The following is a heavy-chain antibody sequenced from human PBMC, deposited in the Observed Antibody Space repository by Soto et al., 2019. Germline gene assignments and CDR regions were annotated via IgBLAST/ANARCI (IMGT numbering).Heavy chain of an antibody. CDR1: GFTFSSYG. Sequence: QVQLVESGGGVVQPGRSLQLSCAASGFTFSSYGMQWVSQAPGKGLEWVAVISYEARNKYYADSVKGRFTISRDNSKNTLYLQMNSLSAEDTAVYYCAKEATPKVVHHFDYWGLGILVNVSS. V-gene: IGHV3-30*18. CDR2: ISYEARNK. CDR3: AKEATPKVVHHFDY. J-gene: IGHJ4*02.